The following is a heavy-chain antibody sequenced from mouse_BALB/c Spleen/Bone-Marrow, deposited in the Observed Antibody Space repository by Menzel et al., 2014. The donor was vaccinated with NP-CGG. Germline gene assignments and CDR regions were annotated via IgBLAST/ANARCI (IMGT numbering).Heavy chain of an antibody. V-gene: IGHV2-9*02. CDR3: AREGGYYYGSKVAWFAY. J-gene: IGHJ3*01. Sequence: VQLVESGPGLVAPSQSLSITCTVSGFSLTSYGVHWVRQPPGKGLEWLGVIWAGGSTNYNSALMSRLSISKDNSKSQVFLKMNSLRTDDTAMYYCAREGGYYYGSKVAWFAYWGQGTLVTVSA. CDR2: IWAGGST. D-gene: IGHD1-1*01. CDR1: GFSLTSYG.